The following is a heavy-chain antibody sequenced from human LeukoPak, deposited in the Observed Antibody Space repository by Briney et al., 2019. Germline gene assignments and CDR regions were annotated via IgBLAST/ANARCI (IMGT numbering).Heavy chain of an antibody. Sequence: GGSLRLSCAASGFTFSSYGMHWVRQAPGKGLEWVAVISYDGSNKYYADSVKGRFTISRDNAKNSLYLQMNSLRDEDTAVYYCASSYDSSGYYLRYFDYWGQGTLVTVSS. CDR3: ASSYDSSGYYLRYFDY. D-gene: IGHD3-22*01. CDR2: ISYDGSNK. CDR1: GFTFSSYG. V-gene: IGHV3-30*03. J-gene: IGHJ4*02.